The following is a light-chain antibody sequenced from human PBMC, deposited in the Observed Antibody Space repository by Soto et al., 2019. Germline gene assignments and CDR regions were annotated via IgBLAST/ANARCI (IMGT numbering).Light chain of an antibody. CDR2: WAS. J-gene: IGKJ1*01. Sequence: DIVMTQSPDSLAVSLGERATINCKSSQTVLHGSNYLAWYQQKPGQPPKLLIYWASTRESGVPDRFSGSGSGTDFTLTISSLQAEDVAVYYCQQYYTTPVTFGQGTTVEIK. V-gene: IGKV4-1*01. CDR3: QQYYTTPVT. CDR1: QTVLHGSNY.